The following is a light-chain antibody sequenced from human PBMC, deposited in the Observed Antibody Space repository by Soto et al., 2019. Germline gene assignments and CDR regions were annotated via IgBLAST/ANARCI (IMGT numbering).Light chain of an antibody. CDR2: AAS. J-gene: IGKJ4*01. CDR3: QQRYSTPLT. Sequence: DIQMTQSPASLSASVGDRVTITCRASQSISSYLNWNQQKPGKAPKLLIYAASSLQSGVPSRFSGSGSGTDFTLTISSLQPEDFATYYCQQRYSTPLTFGGGTKVDIK. CDR1: QSISSY. V-gene: IGKV1-39*01.